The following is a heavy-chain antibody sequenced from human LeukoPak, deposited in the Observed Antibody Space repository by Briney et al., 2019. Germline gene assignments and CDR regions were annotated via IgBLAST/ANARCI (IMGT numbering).Heavy chain of an antibody. CDR3: AASGPVGGNWYSTDF. V-gene: IGHV3-23*01. Sequence: GGSLRLSCAASGFIFSNYAMNWVRQAPGKGLEWVSTIGGSDTSTFYADSVKGRFTISRDNSKSTLYLQMNSLRTEDTAVYYCAASGPVGGNWYSTDFWGQGTLVTVSS. D-gene: IGHD1-7*01. CDR1: GFIFSNYA. CDR2: IGGSDTST. J-gene: IGHJ4*02.